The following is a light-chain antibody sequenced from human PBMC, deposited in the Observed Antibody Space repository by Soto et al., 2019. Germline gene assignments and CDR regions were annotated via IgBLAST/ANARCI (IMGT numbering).Light chain of an antibody. V-gene: IGLV3-1*01. J-gene: IGLJ2*01. CDR1: KLGDKY. CDR3: QAWDSSTGGYVV. CDR2: QDS. Sequence: SYELTQPPSVSVSPGQTASITCSGAKLGDKYACWYQQKPGQSPVLVIYQDSKRPSGIPERFSGSNSGNTATLTISGTQAMDEADYYCQAWDSSTGGYVVFGGGTKLTVL.